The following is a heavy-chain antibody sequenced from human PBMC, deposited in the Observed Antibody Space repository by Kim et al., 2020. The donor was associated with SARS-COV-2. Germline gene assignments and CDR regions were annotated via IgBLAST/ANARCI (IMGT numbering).Heavy chain of an antibody. CDR1: GFTFHIYS. Sequence: GGSLRLSCAASGFTFHIYSMHWVRQAPGKGLEWVSYISGGGGGTHYADSVKGRVTISRDSSKNSLYLQMKSLRVEDTALYYCAKDAQYSSTGYDAFDVWGQGTTVTVSS. CDR3: AKDAQYSSTGYDAFDV. CDR2: ISGGGGGT. D-gene: IGHD6-13*01. J-gene: IGHJ3*01. V-gene: IGHV3-43*02.